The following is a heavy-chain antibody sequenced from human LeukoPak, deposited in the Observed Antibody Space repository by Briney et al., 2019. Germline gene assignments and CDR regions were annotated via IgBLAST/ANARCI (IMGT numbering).Heavy chain of an antibody. Sequence: PGRSLRLSCAASGFTFSSYAMHWVRQAPGKGLEWVAVISYDGSNKYYADSVEGRFTISRDNSKNTLYLQMNSLRAEDTAVYYCARVRSYYGDYWSFDYWGQGTLVTVSS. D-gene: IGHD4-17*01. CDR2: ISYDGSNK. V-gene: IGHV3-30-3*01. CDR1: GFTFSSYA. J-gene: IGHJ4*02. CDR3: ARVRSYYGDYWSFDY.